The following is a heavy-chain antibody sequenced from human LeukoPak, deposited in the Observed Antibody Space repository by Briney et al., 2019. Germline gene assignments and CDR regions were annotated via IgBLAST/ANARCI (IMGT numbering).Heavy chain of an antibody. J-gene: IGHJ4*02. CDR1: GFTFHDYA. CDR3: AKDKAARYGGDYWDLDY. CDR2: IGWNGAVV. D-gene: IGHD6-25*01. Sequence: PGGSLRLSCVASGFTFHDYAIHWVRQAPGKGLEWVSGIGWNGAVVTYADSVKGRFTISRDNAKNSLYLQMNSLTIEDTALYYCAKDKAARYGGDYWDLDYWGQGTLVTVSS. V-gene: IGHV3-9*01.